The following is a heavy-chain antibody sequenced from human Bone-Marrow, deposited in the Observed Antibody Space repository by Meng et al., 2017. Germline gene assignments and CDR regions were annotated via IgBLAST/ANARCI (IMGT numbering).Heavy chain of an antibody. J-gene: IGHJ6*02. V-gene: IGHV1-18*01. CDR3: ARRSSAMDV. CDR2: ISAYNGNA. CDR1: GYTFSSFG. Sequence: ASVKASCKASGYTFSSFGISWVRQAPGQGLEWMGWISAYNGNANYAQKVQGRVTMTTDTSTSTAYMELRSLTSDDTAVYYCARRSSAMDVWGQGTTVTVSS. D-gene: IGHD2-15*01.